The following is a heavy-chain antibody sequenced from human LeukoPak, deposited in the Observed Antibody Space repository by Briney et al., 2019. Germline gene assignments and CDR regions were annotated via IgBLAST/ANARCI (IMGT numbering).Heavy chain of an antibody. D-gene: IGHD2-8*02. CDR3: ARRGTGGRSFDI. CDR2: ISYSGST. CDR1: GGSISSYY. J-gene: IGHJ3*02. V-gene: IGHV4-59*01. Sequence: SETLSLTCTVSGGSISSYYWTWIRQPPGKGLEWIGYISYSGSTNFNASLKSRVTISVDTSKNQFSLNLSSVTAADTAVYYCARRGTGGRSFDIWGQGTMVTVSS.